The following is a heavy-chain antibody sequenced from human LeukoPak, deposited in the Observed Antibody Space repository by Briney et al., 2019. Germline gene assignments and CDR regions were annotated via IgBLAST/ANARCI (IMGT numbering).Heavy chain of an antibody. V-gene: IGHV1-46*01. CDR1: GYTFTSYY. Sequence: EASVKVSCKASGYTFTSYYMHWVRQAPGQGLEWMGIINPSGGSTTYAQKFQGRVTMTRDTSTSTVYMELSSLRSEDTAVYYCARDSTPTYYSGTYYFEYWGQGTLVTVSS. CDR3: ARDSTPTYYSGTYYFEY. CDR2: INPSGGST. J-gene: IGHJ4*02. D-gene: IGHD1-26*01.